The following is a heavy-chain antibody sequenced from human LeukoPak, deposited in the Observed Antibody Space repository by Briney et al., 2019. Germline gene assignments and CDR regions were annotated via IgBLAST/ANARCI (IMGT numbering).Heavy chain of an antibody. CDR2: ISHSGGT. D-gene: IGHD2-15*01. CDR1: GFTVSSNY. V-gene: IGHV4-59*02. J-gene: IGHJ5*02. CDR3: ARDFQGGPNDP. Sequence: PGGSLRLSCTASGFTVSSNYMNWVRQPPGKGLEWIAYISHSGGTYYNPSLKSRATISLDTARNQFSLKLSSVTAADTAVYYCARDFQGGPNDPWGQGTLVTVSS.